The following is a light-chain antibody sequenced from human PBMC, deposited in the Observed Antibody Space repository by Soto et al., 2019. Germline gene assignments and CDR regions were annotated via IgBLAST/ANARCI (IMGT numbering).Light chain of an antibody. CDR1: SSDVGGYNY. CDR3: SSYTVSTPVV. V-gene: IGLV2-14*01. CDR2: EVS. J-gene: IGLJ3*02. Sequence: QSALTQPASVSGSPGQSITISCTGTSSDVGGYNYVSWYQQHPGKAPRLMIYEVSNRPSGVSNRFSGYKSGNTASLTISGLQAEDEADYYCSSYTVSTPVVFGGGTKLTGL.